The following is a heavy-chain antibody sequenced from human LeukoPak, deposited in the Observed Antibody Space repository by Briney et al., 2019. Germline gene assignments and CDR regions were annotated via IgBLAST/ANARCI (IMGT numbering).Heavy chain of an antibody. V-gene: IGHV4-59*12. CDR3: AREGSITMIVVPIAGYFDY. CDR2: IYYSGST. D-gene: IGHD3-22*01. CDR1: GGSISSYY. J-gene: IGHJ4*02. Sequence: PSETLSLTCTVSGGSISSYYWSWIRQPPGKGLEWIGYIYYSGSTNYNPSLKSRVTISVDTSKNQFSLKLSSVTAADTAVYYCAREGSITMIVVPIAGYFDYWGQGTLVTVSS.